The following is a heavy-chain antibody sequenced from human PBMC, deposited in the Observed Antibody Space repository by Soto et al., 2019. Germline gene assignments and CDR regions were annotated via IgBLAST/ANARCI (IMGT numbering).Heavy chain of an antibody. CDR3: AKDLYYYDSSLDDY. V-gene: IGHV3-30*18. D-gene: IGHD3-22*01. CDR2: ISNDGSYK. J-gene: IGHJ4*02. Sequence: QVHLAESGGGVVQPGRSLRLSCAGSGFTFNSYAMHWVRQAPGKGLEWVAVISNDGSYKYYADSLKGRFIISRDNSKNTLYLQMNSLRAEDTAVYYCAKDLYYYDSSLDDYRGQGTLVSVSS. CDR1: GFTFNSYA.